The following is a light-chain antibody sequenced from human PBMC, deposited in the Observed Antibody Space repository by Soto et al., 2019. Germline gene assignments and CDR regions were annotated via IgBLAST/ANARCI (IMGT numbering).Light chain of an antibody. V-gene: IGLV2-23*02. CDR2: EVS. CDR3: CSYAGSNYV. CDR1: SSDVGNYNL. J-gene: IGLJ1*01. Sequence: QSVLTQPASVSGSPGQSITISCTGTSSDVGNYNLVSWYQHHPGKAPKLIIYEVSKRPSGVSNRFSGSKSGDTASLTISGLQADVDADYYCCSYAGSNYVFGTGIKVTVL.